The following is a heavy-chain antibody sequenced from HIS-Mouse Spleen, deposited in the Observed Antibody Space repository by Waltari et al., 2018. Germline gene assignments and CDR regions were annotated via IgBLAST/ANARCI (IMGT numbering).Heavy chain of an antibody. V-gene: IGHV4-39*07. J-gene: IGHJ2*01. Sequence: QLQLQESGPGLVKPSETLSLTRTVSGGPISSSRYYWGWIRPPPGKGLEWIGSIYYSGSTYYNPSLKSRVTISVDTSKNQFSLKLSSVTAADTAVYYCAREIPYSSSWYDWYFDLWGRGTLVTVSS. D-gene: IGHD6-13*01. CDR3: AREIPYSSSWYDWYFDL. CDR1: GGPISSSRYY. CDR2: IYYSGST.